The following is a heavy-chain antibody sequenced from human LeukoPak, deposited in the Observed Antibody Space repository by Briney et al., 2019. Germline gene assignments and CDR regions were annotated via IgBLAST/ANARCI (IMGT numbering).Heavy chain of an antibody. D-gene: IGHD6-6*01. V-gene: IGHV1-69*06. J-gene: IGHJ6*03. CDR3: ARGVLGREQLGPYYYYYMDV. Sequence: GASVKVSCKASGATFSSYAISWVRQAHGQGLEWMGGIIPIFATTNYAQKFQDRVTITADKSTSTAYMELSSLRSEDTAVYYCARGVLGREQLGPYYYYYMDVWGKGTTVTVSS. CDR1: GATFSSYA. CDR2: IIPIFATT.